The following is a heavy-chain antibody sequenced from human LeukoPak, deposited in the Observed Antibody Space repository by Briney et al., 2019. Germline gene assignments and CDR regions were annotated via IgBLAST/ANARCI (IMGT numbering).Heavy chain of an antibody. J-gene: IGHJ4*02. D-gene: IGHD2-15*01. CDR3: ARHRGPVDDFDY. V-gene: IGHV4-39*01. Sequence: KPSEILSLTCTVSGGSISSSHYYWGWIRQPPGKGLEWIGSIYYSGSTYYNPSLKSRVTISVDTSKNQFSLRLSSVTAADTAVYYCARHRGPVDDFDYWGQGTLVTVSS. CDR2: IYYSGST. CDR1: GGSISSSHYY.